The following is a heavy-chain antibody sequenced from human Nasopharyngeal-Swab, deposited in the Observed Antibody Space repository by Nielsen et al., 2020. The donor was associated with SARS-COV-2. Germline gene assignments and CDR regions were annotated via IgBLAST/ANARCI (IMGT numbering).Heavy chain of an antibody. D-gene: IGHD5-18*01. CDR2: ISWNSGSI. CDR3: AKDGGYSYGSYYYYYMDV. J-gene: IGHJ6*03. V-gene: IGHV3-9*01. CDR1: GFTFDDYA. Sequence: SLKISCAASGFTFDDYAVHWVRQAPGKGLEWVSGISWNSGSIGYADSVKGRFTISRDNAKNSLYLQMNSLRAEDTALYYCAKDGGYSYGSYYYYYMDVWGKGTTVTVSS.